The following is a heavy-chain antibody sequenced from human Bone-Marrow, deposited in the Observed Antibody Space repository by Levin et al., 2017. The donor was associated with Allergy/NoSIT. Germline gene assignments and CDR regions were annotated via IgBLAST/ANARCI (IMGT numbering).Heavy chain of an antibody. J-gene: IGHJ2*01. CDR1: GFTFSRYW. D-gene: IGHD7-27*01. V-gene: IGHV3-7*01. CDR3: ARSQLGKAGSGRYWYFDL. Sequence: GGSLRLSCAASGFTFSRYWMSWVRQAPGKGLEWVANIKQDGSQTYYVDSVKGRFTISRDNAKNSLYLQMNSLRAEDTAVYYCARSQLGKAGSGRYWYFDLWGRGTLVTVSS. CDR2: IKQDGSQT.